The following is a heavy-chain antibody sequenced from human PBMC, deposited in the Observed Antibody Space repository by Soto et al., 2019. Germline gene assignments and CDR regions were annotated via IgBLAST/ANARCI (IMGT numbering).Heavy chain of an antibody. Sequence: QVQLVESGGGVVQLGGSLRLSCAGSGFNFNNYGMYWVRQAPGKGLEWVAFISFQGTNDYYAEAVKGRFTISKDYSKKTLFLQMNSLRADDTAMYYCVKLMFDHDSSGFSGDYWGQGTLVTVS. CDR2: ISFQGTND. D-gene: IGHD3-22*01. CDR1: GFNFNNYG. V-gene: IGHV3-30*18. J-gene: IGHJ4*02. CDR3: VKLMFDHDSSGFSGDY.